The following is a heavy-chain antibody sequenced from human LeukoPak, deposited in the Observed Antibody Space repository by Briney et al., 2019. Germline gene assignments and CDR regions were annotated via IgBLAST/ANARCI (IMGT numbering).Heavy chain of an antibody. CDR2: ISYDGSDK. J-gene: IGHJ6*02. Sequence: GRSLRLSCAASGFTFGSYAMHWVRQAPGKGLEWVAVISYDGSDKYYADSVKGRFTISRDNSKNTLYLQMNSLRAEDTAVYYCANTGYSYYYYGMDVWGQGTTVTVSS. V-gene: IGHV3-30-3*01. CDR3: ANTGYSYYYYGMDV. CDR1: GFTFGSYA. D-gene: IGHD3-9*01.